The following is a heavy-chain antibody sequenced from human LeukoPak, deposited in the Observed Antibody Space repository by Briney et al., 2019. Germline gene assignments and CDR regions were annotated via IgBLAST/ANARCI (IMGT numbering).Heavy chain of an antibody. CDR2: IIPIFGTA. CDR3: ASSIYGDYAYYNYMDV. D-gene: IGHD4-17*01. Sequence: SVKVSCKASGGTFSSYAISWVRQAPGQGLEWMGGIIPIFGTANYAQKFQGRVTITADKSTSTAYMELSSLRSEDTAVYYCASSIYGDYAYYNYMDVWGKGTTVTVSS. J-gene: IGHJ6*03. V-gene: IGHV1-69*06. CDR1: GGTFSSYA.